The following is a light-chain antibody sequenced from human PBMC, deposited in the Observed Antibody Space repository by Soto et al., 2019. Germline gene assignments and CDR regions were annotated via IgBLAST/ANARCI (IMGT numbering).Light chain of an antibody. V-gene: IGLV1-44*01. J-gene: IGLJ3*02. CDR1: SSNIGNNI. Sequence: QSVLTQPPSASGTVGQRVTISCSGSSSNIGNNIVNWYQHFPGTAPKFVMHSNNQRPSGVPDRFSGSKSGTSASLAISGLRPDDEADYYCAVWDDRLDGWVFGGGTKLTVL. CDR2: SNN. CDR3: AVWDDRLDGWV.